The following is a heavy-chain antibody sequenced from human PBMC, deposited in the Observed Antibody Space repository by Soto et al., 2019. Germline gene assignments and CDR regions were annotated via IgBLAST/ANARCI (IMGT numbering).Heavy chain of an antibody. V-gene: IGHV1-69*01. CDR1: GGTFSSYA. Sequence: QVQLVQSGAEVKKPGSSVKVSCKASGGTFSSYAISWVRQAPGQGLEWMGGIIPIFGTANYAQKFQGRCTITAAESTSTAYMELSSLRSEDTAVYYCARVLHSYSSGWTIRYYYYGMDVWGQGTTVTVSS. J-gene: IGHJ6*02. D-gene: IGHD6-19*01. CDR3: ARVLHSYSSGWTIRYYYYGMDV. CDR2: IIPIFGTA.